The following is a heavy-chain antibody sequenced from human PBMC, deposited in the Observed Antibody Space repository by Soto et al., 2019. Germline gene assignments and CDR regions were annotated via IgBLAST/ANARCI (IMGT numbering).Heavy chain of an antibody. CDR1: SGSISSSNW. CDR2: IYHSGST. D-gene: IGHD2-2*01. V-gene: IGHV4-4*02. J-gene: IGHJ3*02. Sequence: QVQLQESGPGLVKPSGTLSLTCAVSSGSISSSNWWSWVRQPPGKGLEWIGEIYHSGSTNYNPSLKSRVTISVDKSKNQFTLKLSSVTAADTAVYYCARDRRYCSSTSGPYPTDAFDIWGQGTMVTVSS. CDR3: ARDRRYCSSTSGPYPTDAFDI.